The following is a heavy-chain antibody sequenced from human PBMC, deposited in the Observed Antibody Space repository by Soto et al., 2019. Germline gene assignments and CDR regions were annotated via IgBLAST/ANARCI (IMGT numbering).Heavy chain of an antibody. Sequence: PGGSLRLSCTASGFTFGDYAMSWFRQAPGKGLEWVGFIRSKAYGGTTEYAASVKGRFTISRDDSKSILYLQMNSLKTEDTAVYYCARETAGYCSSTSCYAGMDYWGQGTLVTVSS. D-gene: IGHD2-2*01. V-gene: IGHV3-49*03. J-gene: IGHJ4*02. CDR1: GFTFGDYA. CDR3: ARETAGYCSSTSCYAGMDY. CDR2: IRSKAYGGTT.